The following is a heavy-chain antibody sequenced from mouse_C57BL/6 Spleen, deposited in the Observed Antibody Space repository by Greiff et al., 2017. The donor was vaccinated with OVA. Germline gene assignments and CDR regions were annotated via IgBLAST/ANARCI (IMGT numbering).Heavy chain of an antibody. CDR3: ARELLWLRRRDYYAMDY. D-gene: IGHD2-2*01. J-gene: IGHJ4*01. CDR1: GYTFTSYW. V-gene: IGHV1-53*01. Sequence: QVHVKQPGTELVKPGASVKLSCKASGYTFTSYWMHWVKQRPGQGLEWIGNINPSNGGTNYNEKFKSKATLTVDKSSSTAYMQLSSLTSEDSAVYYCARELLWLRRRDYYAMDYWGQGTSVTVSS. CDR2: INPSNGGT.